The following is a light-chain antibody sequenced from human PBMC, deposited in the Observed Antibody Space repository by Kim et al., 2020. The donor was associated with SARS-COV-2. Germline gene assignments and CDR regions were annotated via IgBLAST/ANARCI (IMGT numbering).Light chain of an antibody. J-gene: IGLJ2*01. CDR3: NSRDSSGNHPVV. CDR1: SLRSYY. V-gene: IGLV3-19*01. Sequence: SSELTQDPTVSVALGQTVRITCQGDSLRSYYASWYQQKPGQAPVLVIYGKNNRPSGIPDRFSGYSSGNTASLTITGAQAEDEADYYCNSRDSSGNHPVVFGGGTQLTVL. CDR2: GKN.